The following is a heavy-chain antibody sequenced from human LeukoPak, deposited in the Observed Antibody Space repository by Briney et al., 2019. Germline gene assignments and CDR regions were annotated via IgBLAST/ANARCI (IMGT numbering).Heavy chain of an antibody. CDR2: INHSGST. J-gene: IGHJ4*02. V-gene: IGHV4-34*01. CDR1: GGSFSGYY. D-gene: IGHD4-23*01. Sequence: KPSETLSLTCALYGGSFSGYYWSWIRQPPGKGLEWIGEINHSGSTNYNPSLKSRVTISVDTSKNQFSLKLSSVTAADTAVYYCARGSTVADDWGQGTLVTVSS. CDR3: ARGSTVADD.